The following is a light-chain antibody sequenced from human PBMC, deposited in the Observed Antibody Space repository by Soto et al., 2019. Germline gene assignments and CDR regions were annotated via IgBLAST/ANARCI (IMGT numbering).Light chain of an antibody. Sequence: QAVVTQPPSVSGAPGQRVTISCTGGTSSIGAHSDIHWYQHLPGKAPKLLIYSNTQRPSGVPDRFSGSKSGTSASLAITGLQAEDEGDYYCQYYDTSLSRLFVFGSGTKLTVL. J-gene: IGLJ1*01. CDR3: QYYDTSLSRLFV. V-gene: IGLV1-40*01. CDR1: TSSIGAHSD. CDR2: SNT.